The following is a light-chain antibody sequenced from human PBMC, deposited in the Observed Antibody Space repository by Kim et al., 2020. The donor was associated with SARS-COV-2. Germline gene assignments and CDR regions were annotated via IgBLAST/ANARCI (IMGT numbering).Light chain of an antibody. CDR2: EAS. CDR3: QQYGSSWT. V-gene: IGKV3-20*01. Sequence: EVVSTQSAGTLSLSPGDRATLSCRASQSVYSNYLAWYQQKPGQAPRLLIYEASSRATGIPDRFSGSGSGTDFTLTIRRLQPEDFAVYYCQQYGSSWTFGQGTKVDIK. CDR1: QSVYSNY. J-gene: IGKJ1*01.